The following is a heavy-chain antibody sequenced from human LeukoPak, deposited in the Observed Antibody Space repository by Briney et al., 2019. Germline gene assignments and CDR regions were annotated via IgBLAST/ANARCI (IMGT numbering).Heavy chain of an antibody. Sequence: SETLSLTCAVYGGSFSGYYWSWIRQPPGKGLEWIGEINHSGSTNYNPSLKSRVTISVDTSKNQFSLKLSSVTAADTAVYYCARLRIPRGSSISCYVCAFDIWGQGTMVTVSS. J-gene: IGHJ3*02. CDR2: INHSGST. CDR3: ARLRIPRGSSISCYVCAFDI. V-gene: IGHV4-34*01. CDR1: GGSFSGYY. D-gene: IGHD2-2*01.